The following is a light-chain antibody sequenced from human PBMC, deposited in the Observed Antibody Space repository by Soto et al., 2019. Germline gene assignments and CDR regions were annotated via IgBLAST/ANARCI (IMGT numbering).Light chain of an antibody. V-gene: IGLV2-14*01. CDR1: SSDVGGYNY. J-gene: IGLJ1*01. CDR2: EVS. CDR3: SSCTSSSTYV. Sequence: QSVLTQPASVSGSPGQSITISCTGTSSDVGGYNYVSWSQQHPGKAPQLMIYEVSKRPSGVSNRFSGSKSGNTASLTISGLQAEDEADYYCSSCTSSSTYVFGTGTKVTVL.